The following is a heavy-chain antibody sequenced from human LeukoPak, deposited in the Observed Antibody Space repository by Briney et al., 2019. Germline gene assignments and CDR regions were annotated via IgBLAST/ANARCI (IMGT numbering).Heavy chain of an antibody. J-gene: IGHJ5*02. Sequence: SETLSLTCTVSGGSISSGDYYWSWIRQPPGKGLEWIGEINHSGSTNYNPSLKSRVTISVDTSKNQFSLKLSSVTAADTAVYYCAREWDSSGYYYLNWFDPWGQGTLVTVSS. CDR1: GGSISSGDYY. CDR3: AREWDSSGYYYLNWFDP. D-gene: IGHD3-22*01. CDR2: INHSGST. V-gene: IGHV4-39*07.